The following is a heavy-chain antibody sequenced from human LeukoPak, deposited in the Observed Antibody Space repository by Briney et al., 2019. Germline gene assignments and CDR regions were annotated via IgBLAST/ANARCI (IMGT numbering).Heavy chain of an antibody. Sequence: GGSLRLSCAASGFTVISTYMRWVRQAPGKGLEWVSIIYSGGATYYAASVKGRFTISRDNSKNTLYLQMNSLRAEDTAVYYCATFYGGNSRGAFDIWGQGTMVTVSS. V-gene: IGHV3-53*01. CDR3: ATFYGGNSRGAFDI. D-gene: IGHD4-23*01. CDR1: GFTVISTY. J-gene: IGHJ3*02. CDR2: IYSGGAT.